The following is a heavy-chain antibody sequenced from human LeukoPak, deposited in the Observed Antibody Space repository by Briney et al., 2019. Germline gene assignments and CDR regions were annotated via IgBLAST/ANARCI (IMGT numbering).Heavy chain of an antibody. CDR2: IYSGGTT. D-gene: IGHD3-16*01. J-gene: IGHJ4*02. Sequence: PGGSLRLTCAASGFTVSGYYMHWVRQAPGKGLEWVSVIYSGGTTYYADSVKGRFTISRDNSKNTLYLQINSLRADDTAIYYCARGWGFFDYWGQGTLVTVSS. CDR1: GFTVSGYY. CDR3: ARGWGFFDY. V-gene: IGHV3-53*01.